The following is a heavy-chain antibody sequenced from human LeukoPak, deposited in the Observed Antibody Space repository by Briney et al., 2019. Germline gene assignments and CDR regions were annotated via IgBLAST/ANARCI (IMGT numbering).Heavy chain of an antibody. CDR1: GFTFGDYA. CDR3: AKASGYSSGWADY. V-gene: IGHV3-9*01. CDR2: ISWNSGSI. J-gene: IGHJ4*02. D-gene: IGHD6-19*01. Sequence: GGSLRLSCAASGFTFGDYAMHWVRQAPGKGLEWVSGISWNSGSIGYADSVKGRFTISRDNAKNSLYLQMNSLRAEDTALYYCAKASGYSSGWADYWGQGTLVTVSS.